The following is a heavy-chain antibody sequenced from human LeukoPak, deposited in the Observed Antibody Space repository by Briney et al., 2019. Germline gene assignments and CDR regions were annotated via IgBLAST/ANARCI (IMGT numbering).Heavy chain of an antibody. CDR2: IKQDGSEK. Sequence: PGGSLRLSCAASGFTFDDYGMSWVRQAPGKGLEWVANIKQDGSEKYYVDSVKGRFTISRDNAKNSLYLQMNSLRAEDTAVYYCARDYSGWYNYWGQGTLVTVSS. CDR3: ARDYSGWYNY. D-gene: IGHD6-19*01. J-gene: IGHJ4*02. CDR1: GFTFDDYG. V-gene: IGHV3-7*01.